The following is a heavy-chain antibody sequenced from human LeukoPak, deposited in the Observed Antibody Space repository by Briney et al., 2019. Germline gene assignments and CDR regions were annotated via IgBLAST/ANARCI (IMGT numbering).Heavy chain of an antibody. Sequence: PSETLSLTCAVYGGSFSGYYWSWIRQPPGKGLEWIGEINHSGSTNYNPSLKSRVTISVDTSKNQFSLQLSSVTAADTAVYYCARGGGYPKNTYDYWGQGTLVTVSS. CDR2: INHSGST. J-gene: IGHJ4*02. D-gene: IGHD2/OR15-2a*01. V-gene: IGHV4-34*01. CDR1: GGSFSGYY. CDR3: ARGGGYPKNTYDY.